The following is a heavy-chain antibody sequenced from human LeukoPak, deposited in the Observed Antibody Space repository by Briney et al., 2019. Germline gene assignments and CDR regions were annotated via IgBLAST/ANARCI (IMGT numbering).Heavy chain of an antibody. CDR1: GGSISSSDYY. Sequence: PSETLSLTCTVSGGSISSSDYYWGWIRQPPGKGLEWIGSIYYSGSTYYNPSLKSRVTISVDTSKNQFSLKLSSVTAADTAVYYCARQRQYQLLLGWFDPWGQGTLVTVSS. CDR3: ARQRQYQLLLGWFDP. J-gene: IGHJ5*02. V-gene: IGHV4-39*01. D-gene: IGHD2-2*01. CDR2: IYYSGST.